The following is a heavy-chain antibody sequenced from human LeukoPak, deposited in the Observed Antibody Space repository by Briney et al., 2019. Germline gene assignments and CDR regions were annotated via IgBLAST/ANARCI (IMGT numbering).Heavy chain of an antibody. CDR2: INSGGKT. D-gene: IGHD2-8*01. V-gene: IGHV3-53*01. J-gene: IGHJ4*02. CDR1: GFAVSDDH. CDR3: ARSNGATLTTRYFDY. Sequence: PGGSLRLSCAASGFAVSDDHMNWVRQAPRKGLEWVSLINSGGKTFYADSVKGRFSISRDSSENTLYLQMNSLRDEDTAPYYCARSNGATLTTRYFDYWGQGTLVTVSS.